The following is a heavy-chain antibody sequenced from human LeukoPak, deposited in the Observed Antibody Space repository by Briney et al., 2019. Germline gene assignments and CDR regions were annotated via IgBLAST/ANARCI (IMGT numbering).Heavy chain of an antibody. CDR2: IYYSGST. Sequence: SETLSLTCTVSGGSISSYYWSWIRQPPRKGLEWIGYIYYSGSTNYNPSLKSRVTISVDTSKNQFSLKLSSVTAADTAVYYCARFGHSYGLDYWGQGTLVTVSS. J-gene: IGHJ4*02. CDR1: GGSISSYY. CDR3: ARFGHSYGLDY. D-gene: IGHD5-18*01. V-gene: IGHV4-59*08.